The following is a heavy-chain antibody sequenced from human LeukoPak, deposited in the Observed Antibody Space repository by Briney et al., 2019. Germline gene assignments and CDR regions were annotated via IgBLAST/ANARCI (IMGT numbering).Heavy chain of an antibody. D-gene: IGHD3-9*01. J-gene: IGHJ3*02. CDR1: GFTFSSYA. CDR3: ARWGYFDWSAPRPNHDAFDI. V-gene: IGHV3-23*01. CDR2: ITGSGSGT. Sequence: GGSLRLSCAASGFTFSSYAMSWVRQAPGKGLEWVSGITGSGSGTYYADSVKGQFTISRDNAKNSLYLQMNSLRAEDTAVYYCARWGYFDWSAPRPNHDAFDIWGQGTMVTVSS.